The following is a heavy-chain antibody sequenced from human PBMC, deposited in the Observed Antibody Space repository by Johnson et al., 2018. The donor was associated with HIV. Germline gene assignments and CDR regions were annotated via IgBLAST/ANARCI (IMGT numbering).Heavy chain of an antibody. CDR2: ITWNSGEI. Sequence: EVQLVESGGGLVQPGRSLRLSCVASGFTFDDYAMHWVRQAPGRGLEWVSGITWNSGEIDYADSVEGRFTISRDNTKNTLYLQINSLRAEDTAVYYCAKDLIELQGAFDIWGQGTMVAVSS. V-gene: IGHV3-9*01. CDR1: GFTFDDYA. CDR3: AKDLIELQGAFDI. J-gene: IGHJ3*02. D-gene: IGHD1-26*01.